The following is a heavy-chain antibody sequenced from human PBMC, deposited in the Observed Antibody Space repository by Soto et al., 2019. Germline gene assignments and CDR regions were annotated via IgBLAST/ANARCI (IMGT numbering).Heavy chain of an antibody. Sequence: GGSLRLSCAASGFTFSSYAMSWVRQAPGKGLEWVSAISGSGGSTYYADSVKGRLTISRDNSKNTLYLQMNSLRAEDTAVYYCAKDKGGATDAFDIWGQGTMVTVSS. J-gene: IGHJ3*02. CDR3: AKDKGGATDAFDI. CDR2: ISGSGGST. CDR1: GFTFSSYA. D-gene: IGHD1-26*01. V-gene: IGHV3-23*01.